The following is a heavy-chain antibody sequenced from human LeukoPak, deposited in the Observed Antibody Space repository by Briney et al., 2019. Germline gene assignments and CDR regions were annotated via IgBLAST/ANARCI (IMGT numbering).Heavy chain of an antibody. CDR2: IYYSGST. J-gene: IGHJ4*02. CDR1: GGSISSGGYY. Sequence: SETLSFTCTVSGGSISSGGYYWSWIRQHPGKGLEWIGYIYYSGSTYYNPSLKSRVTISVDTSKNQFSLKLSSVTAADTAVYYCARAQWPELGDFDYWGQGTLVTVSS. D-gene: IGHD6-19*01. CDR3: ARAQWPELGDFDY. V-gene: IGHV4-31*03.